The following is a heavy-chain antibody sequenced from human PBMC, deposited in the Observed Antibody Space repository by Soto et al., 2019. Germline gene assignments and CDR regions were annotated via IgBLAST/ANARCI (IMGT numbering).Heavy chain of an antibody. J-gene: IGHJ5*02. CDR3: ARGKPIAARPSDWFDP. D-gene: IGHD6-6*01. CDR1: GDSVSSNSAA. Sequence: PSQTLSFTCAISGDSVSSNSAAWNWIRQSPSRGLEWLGRTYYRSKWYNDYAVSVKSRITINPDTSKNQFSLQLNSVTPEDTAVYYCARGKPIAARPSDWFDPWGQGTLVTVSS. CDR2: TYYRSKWYN. V-gene: IGHV6-1*01.